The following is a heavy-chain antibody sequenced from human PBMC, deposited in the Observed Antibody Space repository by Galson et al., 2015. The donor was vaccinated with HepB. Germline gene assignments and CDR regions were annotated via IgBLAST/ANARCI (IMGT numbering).Heavy chain of an antibody. CDR1: GFTFSDHY. CDR3: ARVGFDFWSDPDY. V-gene: IGHV3-72*01. J-gene: IGHJ4*02. CDR2: TRNKANSYTT. D-gene: IGHD3-3*01. Sequence: SLRLSCAASGFTFSDHYMDWVRQAPGKGLEWVGRTRNKANSYTTEYAASVKGRFTISRDDSKNSLYLQMNSLEVEDTAVYYCARVGFDFWSDPDYWGQGTLVTVSS.